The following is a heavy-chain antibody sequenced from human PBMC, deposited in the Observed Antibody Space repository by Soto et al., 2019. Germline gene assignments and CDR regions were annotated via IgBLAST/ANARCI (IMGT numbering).Heavy chain of an antibody. Sequence: SVKVSCKASGGTFSSYAISWVRQAPGQGLEWMGGIIPIFGTANYAQKFQGRVTITADESTSTAYMELSSLRSEDTAVYYCARDSGSNDPGVVITYYYYGMDVWGQGTTVTVSS. D-gene: IGHD3-3*01. CDR2: IIPIFGTA. CDR3: ARDSGSNDPGVVITYYYYGMDV. V-gene: IGHV1-69*13. J-gene: IGHJ6*02. CDR1: GGTFSSYA.